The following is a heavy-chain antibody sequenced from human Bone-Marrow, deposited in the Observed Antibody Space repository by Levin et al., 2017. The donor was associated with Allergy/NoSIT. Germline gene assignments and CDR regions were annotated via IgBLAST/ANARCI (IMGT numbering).Heavy chain of an antibody. V-gene: IGHV3-11*05. CDR1: GFTFKDYY. Sequence: GGSLRLSCAASGFTFKDYYMTWIRQAPGKGLEWISYLSGHGDYTVYTESVKGRFSISRDNVNNFLYLQMNNLRVEDTAFYFCAGGTYSSQWERTEIWGRGVLVTVSS. J-gene: IGHJ4*02. CDR2: LSGHGDYT. CDR3: AGGTYSSQWERTEI. D-gene: IGHD3-22*01.